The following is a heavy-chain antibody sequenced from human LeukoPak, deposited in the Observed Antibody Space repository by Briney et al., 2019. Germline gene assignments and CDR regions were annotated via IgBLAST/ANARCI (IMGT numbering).Heavy chain of an antibody. V-gene: IGHV1-46*02. CDR1: GYTFNSYG. CDR2: INPAGGST. J-gene: IGHJ4*02. CDR3: ARYNGDLTGGFDY. Sequence: ASVKVSCKASGYTFNSYGITWVRQAPGQGLEWMGIINPAGGSTGYAQKFQGRVTMTRDTSTSTVYMELSSLRSEDTAVYYCARYNGDLTGGFDYWGQGTLVTVSS. D-gene: IGHD4-17*01.